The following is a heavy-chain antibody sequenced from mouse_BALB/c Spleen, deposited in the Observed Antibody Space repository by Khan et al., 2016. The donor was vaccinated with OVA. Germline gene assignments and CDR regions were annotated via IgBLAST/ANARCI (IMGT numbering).Heavy chain of an antibody. D-gene: IGHD2-3*01. V-gene: IGHV3-2*02. CDR3: ARDGSRYNYAMDY. CDR2: ISYSGST. Sequence: EVQLQESGPGLVKPSQSLSLTCTVTGYSITSDYAWNWIRQFPGNKLEWMGYISYSGSTNYNPALKSRISITRAPSKNQFFLQLNSVTTEDTATYYCARDGSRYNYAMDYWGQGTSVTVSS. J-gene: IGHJ4*01. CDR1: GYSITSDYA.